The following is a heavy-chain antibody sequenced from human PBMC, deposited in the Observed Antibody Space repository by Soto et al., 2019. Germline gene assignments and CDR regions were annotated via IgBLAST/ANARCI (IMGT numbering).Heavy chain of an antibody. V-gene: IGHV3-7*03. CDR2: IKQDGSQT. D-gene: IGHD6-19*01. CDR3: AKVCTRGQWLAQFDY. J-gene: IGHJ4*02. Sequence: GGSLRLSCAASSFTFSSYWMSWVRQTPGNGLEWVANIKQDGSQTYYVDSVRGRVTISRDNSKNTLYLQMNSLRAEDTAVYYCAKVCTRGQWLAQFDYWGQGTLVTVSS. CDR1: SFTFSSYW.